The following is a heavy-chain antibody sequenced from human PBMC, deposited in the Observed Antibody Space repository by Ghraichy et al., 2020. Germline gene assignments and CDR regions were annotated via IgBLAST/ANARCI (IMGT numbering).Heavy chain of an antibody. CDR2: ISHSGSA. CDR3: ARSKRSPARAYYYYGLDV. V-gene: IGHV4-34*01. Sequence: GSLRLSCAVHSGSFSGYFWSWIRQPPGKGLECIGEISHSGSATYNPSLKSRVTISLGTANNHFSLKLSSVTAADTAISYCARSKRSPARAYYYYGLDVWGHGTTVTVSS. J-gene: IGHJ6*02. CDR1: SGSFSGYF. D-gene: IGHD6-6*01.